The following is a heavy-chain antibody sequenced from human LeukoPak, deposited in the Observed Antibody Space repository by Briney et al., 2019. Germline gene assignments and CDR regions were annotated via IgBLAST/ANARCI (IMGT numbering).Heavy chain of an antibody. Sequence: GASVKVSCKASGYTFTSYGISWVRQAPGQGLEWMGWISAYNGNTNYAQKLQGRVTMTTDTSTSTAYMELRSLRSDDTAVYYCARAGRDSSGYYLIHYFDYWGQGTLVTVSS. CDR3: ARAGRDSSGYYLIHYFDY. J-gene: IGHJ4*02. CDR1: GYTFTSYG. D-gene: IGHD3-22*01. V-gene: IGHV1-18*01. CDR2: ISAYNGNT.